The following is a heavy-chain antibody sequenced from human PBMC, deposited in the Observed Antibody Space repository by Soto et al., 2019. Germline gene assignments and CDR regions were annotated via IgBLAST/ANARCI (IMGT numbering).Heavy chain of an antibody. CDR3: AREADYDFWSGYYTDYYYYGMDV. Sequence: LRLSCAASGFTFSSYGMHWVRQAPGKGLEWVAVIWYDGSNKYYADSVKGRFTISRDNSKNTLYLQMNSLRAEDTAVYYCAREADYDFWSGYYTDYYYYGMDVWGQGTTVTVSS. D-gene: IGHD3-3*01. CDR2: IWYDGSNK. V-gene: IGHV3-33*01. J-gene: IGHJ6*02. CDR1: GFTFSSYG.